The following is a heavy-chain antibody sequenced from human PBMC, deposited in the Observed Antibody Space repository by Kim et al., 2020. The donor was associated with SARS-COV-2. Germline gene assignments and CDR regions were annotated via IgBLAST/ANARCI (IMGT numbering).Heavy chain of an antibody. J-gene: IGHJ5*02. D-gene: IGHD3-22*01. V-gene: IGHV3-13*04. CDR3: AREVNYISSAFGLDP. CDR1: GFTFSVFA. Sequence: GGSLRLSCAASGFTFSVFAIHWVRQRSGEGLEWVSAIDAGGATYYSDSVKGRFTISRENAKNSVFLQLASLRDGDTAVYYCAREVNYISSAFGLDPWGQGTLVTVSS. CDR2: IDAGGAT.